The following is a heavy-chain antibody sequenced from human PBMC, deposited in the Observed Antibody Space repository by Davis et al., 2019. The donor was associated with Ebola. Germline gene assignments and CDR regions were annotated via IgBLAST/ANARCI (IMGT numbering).Heavy chain of an antibody. CDR2: ISGSGGST. V-gene: IGHV3-23*01. J-gene: IGHJ6*02. Sequence: PGGSLRLSCAASGFTFSSYAMSWVRQAPGKGLEWVSAISGSGGSTYYADSVKGRFTISRDNSKNTLYLQMNSLRAEDTAVYYCATDTAMVTGYYYYGMDVWGQGTTVTVSS. D-gene: IGHD5-18*01. CDR3: ATDTAMVTGYYYYGMDV. CDR1: GFTFSSYA.